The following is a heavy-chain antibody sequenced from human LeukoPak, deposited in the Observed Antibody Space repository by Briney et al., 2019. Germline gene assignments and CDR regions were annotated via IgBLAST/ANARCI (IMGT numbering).Heavy chain of an antibody. Sequence: SETLSLTCTVSGYSISSGYYWGWIRQPPGKGLEWIGSIYHSGSTYYNPSLKSRVTISVDTSKNQFSLKLSSVTAADTAVYYCARDNLYRPQLDYYYMDVWGKGTTVTVSS. J-gene: IGHJ6*03. D-gene: IGHD2-2*02. V-gene: IGHV4-38-2*02. CDR1: GYSISSGYY. CDR2: IYHSGST. CDR3: ARDNLYRPQLDYYYMDV.